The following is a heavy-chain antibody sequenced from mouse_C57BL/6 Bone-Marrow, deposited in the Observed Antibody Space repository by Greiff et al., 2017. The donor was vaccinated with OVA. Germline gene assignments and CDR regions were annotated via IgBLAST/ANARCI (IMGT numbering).Heavy chain of an antibody. CDR1: GYTFTSYG. V-gene: IGHV1-81*01. CDR3: ARYSIYYSGSSYDY. J-gene: IGHJ2*01. Sequence: QVQLQQSGAELARPGASVKLSCKASGYTFTSYGISWVKQRTGQGLEWIGESYPRSGNTYYNEKFKGKGTLTADKSSSTAYMGLRSLTSEDSAVYFCARYSIYYSGSSYDYWGQRTTLTVSS. CDR2: SYPRSGNT. D-gene: IGHD1-1*01.